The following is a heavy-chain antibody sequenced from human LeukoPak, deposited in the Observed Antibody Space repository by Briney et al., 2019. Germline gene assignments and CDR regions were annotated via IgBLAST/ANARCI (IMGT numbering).Heavy chain of an antibody. Sequence: GGPLRLSCAASGLTLSSYWMSWVRQAPGKGLEWVANINRDGSEKYYVDSVRGRFTISRDNAKNSLYLQMNSLRAEDTAVYYCARVYEYTSGWYGNDYWGQGTLVTVSS. CDR3: ARVYEYTSGWYGNDY. D-gene: IGHD6-13*01. CDR1: GLTLSSYW. CDR2: INRDGSEK. J-gene: IGHJ4*02. V-gene: IGHV3-7*01.